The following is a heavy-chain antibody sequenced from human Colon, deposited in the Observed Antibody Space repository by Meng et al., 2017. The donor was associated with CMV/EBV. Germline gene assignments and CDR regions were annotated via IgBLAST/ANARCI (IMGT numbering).Heavy chain of an antibody. CDR2: VSHTGDT. CDR3: ARVYITRLRRNWFDP. Sequence: QVQLQQWGAGLLKPSETPSLTCAVSGGSFSSYYWSWIRQPPGKELEWIGEVSHTGDTNYNPSLDSRVTISVDTSKNHIFLNLTSVTAADTALYYCARVYITRLRRNWFDPWGQGTLVTVSS. V-gene: IGHV4-34*01. J-gene: IGHJ5*02. CDR1: GGSFSSYY. D-gene: IGHD3-10*01.